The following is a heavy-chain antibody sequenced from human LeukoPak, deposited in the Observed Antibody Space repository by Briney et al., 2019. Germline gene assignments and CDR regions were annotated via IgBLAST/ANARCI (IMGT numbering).Heavy chain of an antibody. Sequence: GGSLRLSCAASGFTFSSYWMHWVRQAPGKGLVWVSRINSDGSSTSYADSVKGRFTISRDNAKKTLYLQMNSLRAEDTAVYYCAREGIMITFGGVIADEDGIYWGQGTLVTVSS. CDR3: AREGIMITFGGVIADEDGIY. V-gene: IGHV3-74*01. CDR1: GFTFSSYW. CDR2: INSDGSST. D-gene: IGHD3-16*02. J-gene: IGHJ4*02.